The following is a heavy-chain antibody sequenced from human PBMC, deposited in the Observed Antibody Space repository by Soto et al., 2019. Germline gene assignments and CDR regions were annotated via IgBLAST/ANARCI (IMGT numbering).Heavy chain of an antibody. V-gene: IGHV3-48*02. D-gene: IGHD3-22*01. CDR1: GFTFSSFT. J-gene: IGHJ4*02. CDR3: ARDLVFRTTEALYYYDSSGYGY. CDR2: ISSRSSTI. Sequence: PGGSLRLSCAASGFTFSSFTMNWVRQAPGKGLEWVSSISSRSSTIYYADSVKGRFTISRDNAKNSLSLHMNSLRDEDTAVYYCARDLVFRTTEALYYYDSSGYGYWGQGTLVTVSS.